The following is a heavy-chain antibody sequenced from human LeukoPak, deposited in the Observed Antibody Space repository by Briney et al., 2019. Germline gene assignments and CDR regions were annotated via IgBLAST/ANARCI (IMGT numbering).Heavy chain of an antibody. Sequence: ASVKVSCKASGYTFTVYYMHWVRQAPGQGLGWIGWINPNSGGTNYAQQFQGRVTMTWDTSISTAYMELSRLRSDDTAVYYCARDGVRGTYYYDSSGYYLNWFDPWGQGTLVTVSS. V-gene: IGHV1-2*02. J-gene: IGHJ5*02. D-gene: IGHD3-22*01. CDR1: GYTFTVYY. CDR2: INPNSGGT. CDR3: ARDGVRGTYYYDSSGYYLNWFDP.